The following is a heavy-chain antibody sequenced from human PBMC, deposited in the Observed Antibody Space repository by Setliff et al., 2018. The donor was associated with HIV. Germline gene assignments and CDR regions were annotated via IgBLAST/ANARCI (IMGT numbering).Heavy chain of an antibody. V-gene: IGHV1-2*06. Sequence: GASVKVSCKASGYTFTGYFIHLVRQAPGQGLEWMGRINPNSGDTNYAQKLQGRVTMTRDTSISTAYMELNGLRSDDTAVYYCASKVFCTNGVCLDAFDIWGQGTMVTVSS. CDR1: GYTFTGYF. CDR3: ASKVFCTNGVCLDAFDI. D-gene: IGHD2-8*01. J-gene: IGHJ3*02. CDR2: INPNSGDT.